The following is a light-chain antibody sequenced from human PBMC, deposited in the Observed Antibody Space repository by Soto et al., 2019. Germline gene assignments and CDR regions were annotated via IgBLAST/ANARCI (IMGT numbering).Light chain of an antibody. Sequence: DIVMTQSPLSLPVTPGEPASISCRSSQSLLHNNGYNYLDWYLQKPGQSPQLLIYLSSYRSSGVPDRFRGSGSGTDFTLKISRVEAEDFGVYYCVQTLQAPGTFGQGTKVEIK. CDR1: QSLLHNNGYNY. CDR3: VQTLQAPGT. CDR2: LSS. J-gene: IGKJ1*01. V-gene: IGKV2-28*01.